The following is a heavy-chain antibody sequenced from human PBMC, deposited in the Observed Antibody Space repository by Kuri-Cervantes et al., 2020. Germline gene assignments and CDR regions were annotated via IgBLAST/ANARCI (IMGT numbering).Heavy chain of an antibody. CDR2: IVVGSGNT. CDR1: GFTFTSSA. CDR3: AADLAVRGVSSLDY. V-gene: IGHV1-58*02. J-gene: IGHJ4*02. D-gene: IGHD3-10*01. Sequence: SVKVSCKASGFTFTSSAMQWVRQARGQRLEWIGWIVVGSGNTNYAQKFQERVTITRDMSTSTAYMELSSLRSEDTAVYYCAADLAVRGVSSLDYWGQGTLVTVSS.